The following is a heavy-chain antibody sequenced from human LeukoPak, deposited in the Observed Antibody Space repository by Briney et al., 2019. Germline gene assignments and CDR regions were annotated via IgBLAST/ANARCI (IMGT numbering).Heavy chain of an antibody. CDR2: INPSDSST. D-gene: IGHD6-13*01. J-gene: IGHJ4*02. CDR1: GDIFTSHY. CDR3: ASGIVAVGTY. V-gene: IGHV1-46*01. Sequence: ASVKVSCKASGDIFTSHYMHWVRQAPGQGLEWMGIINPSDSSTSYAQKFQGRVTMTRDTPTSTGYMEVSSLRSEDTAVYYCASGIVAVGTYWGQGTLVTVSS.